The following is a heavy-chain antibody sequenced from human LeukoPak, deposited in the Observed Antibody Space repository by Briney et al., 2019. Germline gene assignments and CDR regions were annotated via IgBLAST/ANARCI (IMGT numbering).Heavy chain of an antibody. Sequence: GGSLRLSCAASGFTFSSYAMHWVRQAPGKGLEWVAVIPYDGSNKYYADSVKGRFTISRDNSKNTLYLQMNSLRAEDTAVYYCEVAAAGTFDYWGQGTLVTVSS. CDR3: EVAAAGTFDY. J-gene: IGHJ4*02. D-gene: IGHD6-13*01. CDR1: GFTFSSYA. V-gene: IGHV3-30-3*01. CDR2: IPYDGSNK.